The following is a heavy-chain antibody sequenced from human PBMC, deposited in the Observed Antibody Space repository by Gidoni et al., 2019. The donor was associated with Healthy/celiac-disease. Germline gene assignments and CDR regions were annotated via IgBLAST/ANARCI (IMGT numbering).Heavy chain of an antibody. CDR1: GYTFTSYG. Sequence: QVQLVQSGAEVKKPGASVKVSCKASGYTFTSYGIIWVRPAPGQGLEWMGWISAYNGNTNYAQKLQGRVTMTTDTSTSTAYMELRSLRSDDTAVYYCARILGRGYDFWSGYFPPSLDAFDIWGQGTMVTVSS. D-gene: IGHD3-3*01. CDR3: ARILGRGYDFWSGYFPPSLDAFDI. J-gene: IGHJ3*02. CDR2: ISAYNGNT. V-gene: IGHV1-18*01.